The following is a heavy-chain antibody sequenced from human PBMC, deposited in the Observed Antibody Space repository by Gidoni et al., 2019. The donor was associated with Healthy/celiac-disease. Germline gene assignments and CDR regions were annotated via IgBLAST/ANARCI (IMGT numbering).Heavy chain of an antibody. J-gene: IGHJ3*02. CDR3: TVTIWFGESQVCAFDI. D-gene: IGHD3-10*01. CDR2: IRSKAYGGTT. V-gene: IGHV3-49*05. Sequence: EVQLVESGGGLVKPGRSLRLSCTASGLHFGDYAMSWFRQAPGKGLEWVGFIRSKAYGGTTEYAASVKGRFTISRDDSKSIAYLQMNSLKTEDTAVYYCTVTIWFGESQVCAFDIWGQGTMVTVSS. CDR1: GLHFGDYA.